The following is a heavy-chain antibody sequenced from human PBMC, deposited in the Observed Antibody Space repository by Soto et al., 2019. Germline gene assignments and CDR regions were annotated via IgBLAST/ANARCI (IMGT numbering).Heavy chain of an antibody. CDR3: VRGYYVSVWAT. V-gene: IGHV1-69*01. CDR1: GGPRTGFS. D-gene: IGHD3-16*01. J-gene: IGHJ5*02. CDR2: GLPIIERS. Sequence: QVPLVQSGAEVKRPGSSVKSSSRASGGPRTGFSFSRVRQAPGQGLEWVGGGLPIIERSNHAAGFQGRVAITAEESTDTAYMEQTALSVADTTMYYGVRGYYVSVWATWGQGNLITVSS.